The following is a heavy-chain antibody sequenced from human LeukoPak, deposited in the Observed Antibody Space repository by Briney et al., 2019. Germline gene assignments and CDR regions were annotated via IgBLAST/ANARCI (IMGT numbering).Heavy chain of an antibody. CDR1: GGSISSYY. CDR3: ARAQRAYGDYSNWFDP. V-gene: IGHV4-4*08. D-gene: IGHD4-17*01. J-gene: IGHJ5*02. Sequence: SETLSLTCTVSGGSISSYYWSWIRQPPGKGLEWIGYIYTSGSTNYNPSLKSRVTMSVDTSKNQFSLKLSSVTAADTAVYYCARAQRAYGDYSNWFDPWGQGTLVTVSS. CDR2: IYTSGST.